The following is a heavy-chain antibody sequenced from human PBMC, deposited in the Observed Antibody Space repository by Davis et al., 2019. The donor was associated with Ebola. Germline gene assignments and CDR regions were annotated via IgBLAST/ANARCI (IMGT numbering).Heavy chain of an antibody. CDR2: ISSSGSTI. CDR3: AREGEQLYLFDP. D-gene: IGHD6-6*01. J-gene: IGHJ5*02. V-gene: IGHV3-11*01. CDR1: GFTFSDYY. Sequence: GESLKTPCAASGFTFSDYYMSWIRQAPGKGLEWVSYISSSGSTIYYADSVKGRFTISRDNAKNSLYLQMNSLRAEDTAVYYCAREGEQLYLFDPWGQGTLVTVSS.